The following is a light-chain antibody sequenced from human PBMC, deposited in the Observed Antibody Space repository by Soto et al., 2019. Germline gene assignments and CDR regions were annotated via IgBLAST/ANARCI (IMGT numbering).Light chain of an antibody. CDR2: KAS. CDR3: QQYNTYWT. Sequence: DIQMTQSPSTLSASVGDRVTITCRASQSISSWLAWYQQKPGQAPTLLIYKASSLESGVPSRFSGSGSGTEFTLTISSLQPDDFAPYFCQQYNTYWTFGQGTKVEIK. V-gene: IGKV1-5*03. CDR1: QSISSW. J-gene: IGKJ1*01.